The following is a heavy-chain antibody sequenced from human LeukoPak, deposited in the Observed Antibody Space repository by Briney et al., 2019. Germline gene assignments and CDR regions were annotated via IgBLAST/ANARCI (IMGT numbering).Heavy chain of an antibody. D-gene: IGHD3-10*01. V-gene: IGHV1-2*02. CDR3: ATTYGSGSYYTSDY. Sequence: ASVKVSCKASGYTFTGYYMHWVRQAPGQGLEWMGWINPNSGGTNYAQKFQGRVTMTRDTSISTAYMELSSLRSDDTAVYYCATTYGSGSYYTSDYWGQGTLVTVSS. CDR2: INPNSGGT. J-gene: IGHJ4*02. CDR1: GYTFTGYY.